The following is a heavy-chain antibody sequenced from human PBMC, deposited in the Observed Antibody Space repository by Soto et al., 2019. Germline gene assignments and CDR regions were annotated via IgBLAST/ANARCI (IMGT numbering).Heavy chain of an antibody. Sequence: PGGSLRLSCAASGFTFSSYSMNWVRQAPGKGLEWVSAISGSGGSTYYADSVKGRFTISRDNSKNTLYLQMNSLRAEDTAVYYCAKGRAGTPFFGDYFDYWGQGTLVTVSS. V-gene: IGHV3-23*01. CDR2: ISGSGGST. CDR3: AKGRAGTPFFGDYFDY. CDR1: GFTFSSYS. D-gene: IGHD6-13*01. J-gene: IGHJ4*02.